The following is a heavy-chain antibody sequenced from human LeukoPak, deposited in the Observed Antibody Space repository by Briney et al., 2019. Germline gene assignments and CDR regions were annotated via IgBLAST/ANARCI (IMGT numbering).Heavy chain of an antibody. CDR1: GFTFSSYA. D-gene: IGHD2-2*01. V-gene: IGHV3-30-3*02. J-gene: IGHJ4*02. Sequence: GRSLRLSCAASGFTFSSYAMHWVRQAPGKGLEWVAVISYDGSNKYYADSVKGRFTISRDNSKNTLYLQMNSLRAEDTAVYYCAKSGLSKDIVVVPAAMWDYFDYWGQGTLVTVSS. CDR2: ISYDGSNK. CDR3: AKSGLSKDIVVVPAAMWDYFDY.